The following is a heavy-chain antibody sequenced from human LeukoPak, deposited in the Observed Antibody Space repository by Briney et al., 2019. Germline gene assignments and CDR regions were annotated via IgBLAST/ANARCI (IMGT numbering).Heavy chain of an antibody. Sequence: PGGSLRLSCTASGFTSSNSWMSWVRQAPGKGLEWVANIKRDGSEKYYVDSVKGRFTISRDNAKSSLFLQMNSLRADDTAVYYCEASTGEWGEGTLVTVPS. D-gene: IGHD2-21*01. CDR2: IKRDGSEK. J-gene: IGHJ4*02. CDR3: EASTGE. CDR1: GFTSSNSW. V-gene: IGHV3-7*01.